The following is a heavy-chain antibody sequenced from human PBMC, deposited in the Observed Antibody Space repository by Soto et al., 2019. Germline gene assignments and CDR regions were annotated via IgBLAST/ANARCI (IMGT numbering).Heavy chain of an antibody. CDR2: IIPIFGTA. Sequence: QVQLVQSGAEVKKPGSSVKVSCKASGGTFSSYAISWVRQAPGQGLEWMGGIIPIFGTANYAQKFQGRVTITADESTSTAYMELRSLRSEDTAVYYCARGTEDIVATHYYYYGMDVWGQGTTVTVSS. CDR1: GGTFSSYA. J-gene: IGHJ6*02. V-gene: IGHV1-69*12. CDR3: ARGTEDIVATHYYYYGMDV. D-gene: IGHD5-12*01.